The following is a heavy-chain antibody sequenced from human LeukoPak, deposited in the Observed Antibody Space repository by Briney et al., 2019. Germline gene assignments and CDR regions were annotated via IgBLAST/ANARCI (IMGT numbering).Heavy chain of an antibody. V-gene: IGHV3-30*18. D-gene: IGHD6-19*01. J-gene: IGHJ4*02. CDR3: AKDPRLYRSGCYGADY. CDR1: GFTFSSYG. CDR2: ISYDGSNE. Sequence: PGGSLRLSCAASGFTFSSYGMNWVRQAPGKGLEWVAVISYDGSNEYYADSVKGRFTISRDNSKNTLYLQMNSLRGDDTAVYYCAKDPRLYRSGCYGADYWGQGTLVTVSS.